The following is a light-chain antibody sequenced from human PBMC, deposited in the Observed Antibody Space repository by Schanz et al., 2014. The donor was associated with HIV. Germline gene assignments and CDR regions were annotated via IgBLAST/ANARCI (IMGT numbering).Light chain of an antibody. Sequence: QLVLTQSPSASASLGASVKLTCTLSSGHSSYAIAWHQLQPEKGPRYLMKLNSDGSHTKGDGIPDRFSGSSSGAERSLTISSLQSEDEADYYCQTWGTGIHVVFGGGTKLTVL. CDR2: LNSDGSH. J-gene: IGLJ2*01. V-gene: IGLV4-69*01. CDR3: QTWGTGIHVV. CDR1: SGHSSYA.